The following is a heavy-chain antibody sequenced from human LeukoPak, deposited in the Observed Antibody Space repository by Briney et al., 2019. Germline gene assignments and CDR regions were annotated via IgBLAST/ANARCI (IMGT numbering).Heavy chain of an antibody. D-gene: IGHD2-15*01. CDR1: GFTFCSYG. V-gene: IGHV3-21*01. CDR2: ISSSGTYI. CDR3: AREQSYSEEIVVVNPPFDY. Sequence: PGGSLRLSCAASGFTFCSYGMNWVRQAPGKGLEWVSSISSSGTYIYFADSVKGRFTISRDNAKNSLYLQMNSLRVEDTALYYCAREQSYSEEIVVVNPPFDYWGQGTLVTVSS. J-gene: IGHJ4*02.